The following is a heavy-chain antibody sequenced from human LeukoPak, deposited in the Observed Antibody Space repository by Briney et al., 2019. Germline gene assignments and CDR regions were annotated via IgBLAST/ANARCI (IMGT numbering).Heavy chain of an antibody. CDR3: ARDRRYFDFLYYYFGMDV. CDR2: INPNTGGT. J-gene: IGHJ6*02. D-gene: IGHD3-9*01. CDR1: GYNFTDYY. Sequence: GSSVKVSCKASGYNFTDYYMHWVRQAPGQGLEWMGWINPNTGGTNLAQKFQGRVTMTRDASLKTAYMELSRLRSDDTAVYYCARDRRYFDFLYYYFGMDVWGQGTTVTVSS. V-gene: IGHV1-2*02.